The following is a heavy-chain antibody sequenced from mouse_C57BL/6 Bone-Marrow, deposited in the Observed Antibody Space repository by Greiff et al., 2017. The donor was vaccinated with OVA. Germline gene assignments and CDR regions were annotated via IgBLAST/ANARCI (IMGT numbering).Heavy chain of an antibody. Sequence: QVQLKQSGAELVRPGTSVKMSCKASGYTFTNYWIGWAKQRPGHGLEWIGDIYPGGGYTNYNEKFKGKATLTADKSSSTAYMQFSSLTSEDSAIYYCARSGLGRGYFDVWGTGTTVTVSS. V-gene: IGHV1-63*01. CDR2: IYPGGGYT. CDR3: ARSGLGRGYFDV. CDR1: GYTFTNYW. D-gene: IGHD4-1*01. J-gene: IGHJ1*03.